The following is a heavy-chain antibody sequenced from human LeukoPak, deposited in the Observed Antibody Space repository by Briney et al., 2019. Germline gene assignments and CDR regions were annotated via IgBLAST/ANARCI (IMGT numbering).Heavy chain of an antibody. D-gene: IGHD6-19*01. CDR3: ARDGGRCGYNSGWCLFDY. CDR1: GGTFSSYA. V-gene: IGHV1-69*06. Sequence: SVKVSCKASGGTFSSYAISWVRPAPGQGREWMGRIIPIFGTANYAQKFQGRVTITADKSTSTAYMELSSLRSEDTAVYYCARDGGRCGYNSGWCLFDYWGQGTLVTVSS. CDR2: IIPIFGTA. J-gene: IGHJ4*02.